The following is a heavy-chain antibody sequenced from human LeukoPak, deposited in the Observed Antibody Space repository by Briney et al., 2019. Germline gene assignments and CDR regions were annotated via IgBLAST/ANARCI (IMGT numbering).Heavy chain of an antibody. CDR2: VTGTADNT. V-gene: IGHV3-23*01. J-gene: IGHJ4*02. D-gene: IGHD3-22*01. CDR3: AKATHYYDSSGYNGVFDY. CDR1: GFTINSYA. Sequence: PGGSLRLSCAASGFTINSYAMSWVRQAPGKGLEWVSAVTGTADNTYYAQSVNGRFTISRDISENTLFLQMNSLRAEDAAVYYCAKATHYYDSSGYNGVFDYWGPGTLVTLCS.